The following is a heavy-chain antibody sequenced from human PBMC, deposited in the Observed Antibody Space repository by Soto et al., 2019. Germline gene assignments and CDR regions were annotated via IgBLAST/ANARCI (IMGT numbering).Heavy chain of an antibody. CDR3: AKDRGGFYGSGSYYRGGVYYYYGMDV. Sequence: QVQLVESGGGVVQPGRSLRLSCAASGFTFSSYGMHWVRQAPGKGLEWVAVISYDGSNKYYADSVKGRFTISRDNSKNALYLQMNSLRAEDTAVYYCAKDRGGFYGSGSYYRGGVYYYYGMDVWGQGTTVTVSS. J-gene: IGHJ6*02. CDR1: GFTFSSYG. V-gene: IGHV3-30*18. D-gene: IGHD3-10*01. CDR2: ISYDGSNK.